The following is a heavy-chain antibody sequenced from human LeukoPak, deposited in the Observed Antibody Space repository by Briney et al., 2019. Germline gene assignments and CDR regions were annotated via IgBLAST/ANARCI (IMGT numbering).Heavy chain of an antibody. J-gene: IGHJ6*03. Sequence: VASVKVSCKASGYTFTSYGISWVRQAPGQGLEWMGWISAYNGNTNYAQKLQGRVTMTTDTSTSTAYLELKSLRSDDTAVYYCARVRIYYYYIDVWGKGTTVTVSS. CDR1: GYTFTSYG. CDR3: ARVRIYYYYIDV. V-gene: IGHV1-18*01. CDR2: ISAYNGNT. D-gene: IGHD2/OR15-2a*01.